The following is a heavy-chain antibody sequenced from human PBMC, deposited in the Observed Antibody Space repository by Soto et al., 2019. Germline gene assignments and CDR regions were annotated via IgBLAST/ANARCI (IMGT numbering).Heavy chain of an antibody. CDR1: GYPFSKYG. D-gene: IGHD2-15*01. J-gene: IGHJ5*02. Sequence: QLQLVQSGAEVERPGASVRVSCKAYGYPFSKYGISWIRQAPGQGLEWMGWIKPDNGDTNYAQKFQGRVTMTTDTSSTTASMELRSLRSYDTAGYYCATCYYSGFDPWGQGTLVSVSS. CDR2: IKPDNGDT. CDR3: ATCYYSGFDP. V-gene: IGHV1-18*04.